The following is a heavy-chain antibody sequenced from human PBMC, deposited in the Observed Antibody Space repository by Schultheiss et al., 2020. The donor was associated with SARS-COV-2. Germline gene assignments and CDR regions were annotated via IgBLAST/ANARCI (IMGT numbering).Heavy chain of an antibody. CDR2: ISWNSGSI. D-gene: IGHD3-22*01. CDR3: AKDTLYDSSGYLDY. Sequence: GGSLRLSCAASGFTFDDYAMHWVRQAPGKGLEWVSGISWNSGSIGYADSVKGRFTIFRDNAKNSLYLQMNSLRAEDTALYYCAKDTLYDSSGYLDYWGQGTLVTVSS. CDR1: GFTFDDYA. J-gene: IGHJ4*02. V-gene: IGHV3-9*01.